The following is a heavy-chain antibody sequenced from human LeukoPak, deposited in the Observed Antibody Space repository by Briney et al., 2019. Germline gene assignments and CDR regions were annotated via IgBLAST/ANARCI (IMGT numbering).Heavy chain of an antibody. CDR1: GGSISSYY. J-gene: IGHJ3*02. CDR2: IYYSGST. V-gene: IGHV4-59*08. Sequence: SETLSLTCTVSGGSISSYYWSWIRQPPGKGLEWIGYIYYSGSTNYNPSLKSRVTISVDTSKNQFSLKLSSVTAADTAVYYCARRDTSSWYKYDAFDIWGQGTMVTVSS. D-gene: IGHD6-13*01. CDR3: ARRDTSSWYKYDAFDI.